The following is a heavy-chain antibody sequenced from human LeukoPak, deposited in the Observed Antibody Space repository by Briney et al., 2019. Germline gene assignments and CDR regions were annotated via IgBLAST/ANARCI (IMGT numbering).Heavy chain of an antibody. D-gene: IGHD3-10*01. V-gene: IGHV4-34*01. J-gene: IGHJ5*02. CDR1: GGSFSGYY. CDR3: ARDTEYGSGNWFDP. Sequence: PSETLSLTCAVYGGSFSGYYWSWIRQPPGKGLEWIGEINHSGSTNYNPSLKSRVTISVDTSKNQFSLKLSSVTAADTAVYYCARDTEYGSGNWFDPWGQGTLVTVSS. CDR2: INHSGST.